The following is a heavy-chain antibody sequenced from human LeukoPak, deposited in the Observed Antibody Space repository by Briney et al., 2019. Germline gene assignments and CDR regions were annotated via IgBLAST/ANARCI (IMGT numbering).Heavy chain of an antibody. D-gene: IGHD1-1*01. Sequence: PSETLSLTCTVSGGSISSSSYYWGWIRQPPGKGLEWIGGIYYSGSTYYNPSLKSRVTISVDTSKNQFSLKLSSVTAADTAVYYCARDPLYNWNDSRSAWGQGTLVTVSS. CDR3: ARDPLYNWNDSRSA. V-gene: IGHV4-39*07. CDR1: GGSISSSSYY. J-gene: IGHJ5*02. CDR2: IYYSGST.